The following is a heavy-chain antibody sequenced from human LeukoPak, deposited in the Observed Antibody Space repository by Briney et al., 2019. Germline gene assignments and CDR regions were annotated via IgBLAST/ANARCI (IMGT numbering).Heavy chain of an antibody. D-gene: IGHD2-2*01. CDR3: ASQLGYFDY. J-gene: IGHJ4*02. CDR1: GGSISSGSYY. CDR2: IFTSGST. V-gene: IGHV4-61*02. Sequence: PSQTLSLTCTVSGGSISSGSYYWTWIQQPAGKGLEWIGRIFTSGSTSYNPSLKSRVTISLDTSKNHFSLKLTSVTAADTAVYYCASQLGYFDYWGQGTLVTLSS.